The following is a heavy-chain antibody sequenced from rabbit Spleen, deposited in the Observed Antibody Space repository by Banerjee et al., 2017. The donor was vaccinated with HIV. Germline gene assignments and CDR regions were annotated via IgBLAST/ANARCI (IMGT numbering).Heavy chain of an antibody. Sequence: EESGGGLVQPEGSLTLTCTASGFSFSSNYWICWVRQAPGKGLEWIACIYAGSSGTTYYASWAKGRFTISKTSSTTVTLQMTSLTAADTATYFCARDTGSSFSTYGMDLWGPGTLVTVS. D-gene: IGHD8-1*01. CDR2: IYAGSSGTT. CDR1: GFSFSSNYW. J-gene: IGHJ6*01. V-gene: IGHV1S45*01. CDR3: ARDTGSSFSTYGMDL.